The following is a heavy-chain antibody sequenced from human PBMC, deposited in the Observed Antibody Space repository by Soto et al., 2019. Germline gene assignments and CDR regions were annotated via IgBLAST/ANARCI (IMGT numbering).Heavy chain of an antibody. CDR2: IYYSGST. J-gene: IGHJ4*02. V-gene: IGHV4-31*03. D-gene: IGHD5-12*01. CDR1: GGSISSGGYY. Sequence: QVQLQESGPGLVKPSQTLSLTCTVSGGSISSGGYYWSWIRQHPGKGLECIGYIYYSGSTYYNPSLKSRVTISVDTSKNQFSLKLSSVTAADTAVYYCARGSKALGSSGYVGPKGPIDYWGQGTLVTVSS. CDR3: ARGSKALGSSGYVGPKGPIDY.